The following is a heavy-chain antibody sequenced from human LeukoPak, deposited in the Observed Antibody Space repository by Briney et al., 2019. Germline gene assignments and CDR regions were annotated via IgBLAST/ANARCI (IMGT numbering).Heavy chain of an antibody. Sequence: SETLSLTCTVSGGSIGRDYWTWIRQPPGKGLEYIGYIYYNGATNYNPSLKSRVTISVDTSKNQFSLKLSSVTAADTAVYYCARDLLGAFDYWGQGTLVTVSS. J-gene: IGHJ4*02. CDR1: GGSIGRDY. CDR3: ARDLLGAFDY. CDR2: IYYNGAT. V-gene: IGHV4-59*01. D-gene: IGHD1-26*01.